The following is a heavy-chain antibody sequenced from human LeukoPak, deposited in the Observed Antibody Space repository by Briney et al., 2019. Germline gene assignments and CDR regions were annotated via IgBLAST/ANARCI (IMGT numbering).Heavy chain of an antibody. D-gene: IGHD6-6*01. V-gene: IGHV3-23*01. CDR3: AKGGASSPYTYIDV. J-gene: IGHJ6*04. CDR2: IGDSGGST. CDR1: GFTFSNHA. Sequence: RGSLRLSCAASGFTFSNHAMSWVRQAPGEGLEWVAVIGDSGGSTYYADSVKGRFTISRDNSKNTLYLQMNSLRADDTAVYHCAKGGASSPYTYIDVWGKGTTVIVSS.